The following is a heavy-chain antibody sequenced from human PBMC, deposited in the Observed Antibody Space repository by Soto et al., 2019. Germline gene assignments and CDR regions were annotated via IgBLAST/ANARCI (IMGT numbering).Heavy chain of an antibody. V-gene: IGHV1-69*13. D-gene: IGHD2-15*01. CDR2: IIPIFGTA. CDR1: GGTFSSYA. Sequence: SVKVSCKASGGTFSSYAISWVRQAPGQGLEWMGGIIPIFGTANYAQKFQGRVTITADESTSTAYMELSSLRSEDTAVYYCASRGTKGVVAATRYYYYYGMDVWGPGPTVTVSS. J-gene: IGHJ6*02. CDR3: ASRGTKGVVAATRYYYYYGMDV.